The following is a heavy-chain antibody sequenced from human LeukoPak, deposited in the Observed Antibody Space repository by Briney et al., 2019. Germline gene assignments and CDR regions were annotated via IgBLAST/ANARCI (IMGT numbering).Heavy chain of an antibody. CDR3: ARDLPNGGNSGFDY. J-gene: IGHJ4*02. D-gene: IGHD4-23*01. CDR2: INPNSGGT. CDR1: GYTFTGYY. V-gene: IGHV1-2*02. Sequence: ASVKVPCKASGYTFTGYYMHWVRQAPGQGLEWMGWINPNSGGTNYAQKFQGRVTMTRDTSISTAYMELSRLRSDDTAVYYCARDLPNGGNSGFDYWGQGTLVTVSS.